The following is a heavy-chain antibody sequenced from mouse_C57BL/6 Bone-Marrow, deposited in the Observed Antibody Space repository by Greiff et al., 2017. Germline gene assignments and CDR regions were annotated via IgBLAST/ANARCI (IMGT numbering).Heavy chain of an antibody. J-gene: IGHJ3*01. Sequence: QVQLQQPGAELVMPGASVKLSCKASGYTFTGYWMHWVKQRPGQGLEWIGEIDPSDSDTNYNQKFKGKSTLTVDKSSSTAYMQLSSLTSEDSAVYYCARRDGYSSWFAYWGQGTLVTVSA. CDR1: GYTFTGYW. V-gene: IGHV1-69*01. D-gene: IGHD2-3*01. CDR2: IDPSDSDT. CDR3: ARRDGYSSWFAY.